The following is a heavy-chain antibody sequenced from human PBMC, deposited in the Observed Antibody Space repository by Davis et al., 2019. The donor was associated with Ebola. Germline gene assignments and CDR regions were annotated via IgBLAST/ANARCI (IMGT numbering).Heavy chain of an antibody. CDR1: GGSISSYY. D-gene: IGHD3-3*01. J-gene: IGHJ6*02. Sequence: SETLSLTCTVSGGSISSYYWSWIRQPPGKGLEWIGHIYYSGSTNYNPSLKSRVTISVDTSKNQFSLKLTSVTAADTAGYYCARVNFWSRGYYYGMDVWGQGTTVTVSS. V-gene: IGHV4-59*01. CDR2: IYYSGST. CDR3: ARVNFWSRGYYYGMDV.